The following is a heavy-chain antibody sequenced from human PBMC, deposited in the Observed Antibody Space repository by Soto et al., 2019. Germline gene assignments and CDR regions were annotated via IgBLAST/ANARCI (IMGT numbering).Heavy chain of an antibody. J-gene: IGHJ4*02. D-gene: IGHD3-22*01. CDR2: IIPLFGPA. V-gene: IGHV1-69*01. CDR1: GVTFRSYS. Sequence: VKVCCEASGVTFRSYSISWVRQAHGQGLEWMGGIIPLFGPANYAQKFQGRVTITADESTSTAYMELSSLRSEDTAVYYCARGAYYYDSSGYYWEYWGQGTPVTVSS. CDR3: ARGAYYYDSSGYYWEY.